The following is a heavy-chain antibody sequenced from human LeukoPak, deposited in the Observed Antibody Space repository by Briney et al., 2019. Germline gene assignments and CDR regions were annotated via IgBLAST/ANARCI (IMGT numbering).Heavy chain of an antibody. CDR1: GGTFSSYA. CDR3: ARVLRQWLVYDAFDI. J-gene: IGHJ3*02. CDR2: INPNSGGT. D-gene: IGHD6-19*01. Sequence: ASVKVSCKASGGTFSSYAISWVRQAPGQGLEWMGWINPNSGGTNYAQKFQGRVTMTRDTSISTAYMALSRLRSDDTAVYYCARVLRQWLVYDAFDIWGQGTMVTVSS. V-gene: IGHV1-2*02.